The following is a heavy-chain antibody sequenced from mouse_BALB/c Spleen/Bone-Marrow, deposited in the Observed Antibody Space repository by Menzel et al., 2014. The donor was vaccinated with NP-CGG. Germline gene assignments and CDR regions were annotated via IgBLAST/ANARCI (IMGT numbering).Heavy chain of an antibody. J-gene: IGHJ3*01. CDR1: AFNIKDTY. CDR3: ARNSMAY. CDR2: IDPANYNT. Sequence: VQLQQSGAELVKPGASVKLSCTASAFNIKDTYMHWVKQRPGQGLEWIGRIDPANYNTKYVPKFQGKATITADTSSNTAYLQLSSLTSEDTAVYYCARNSMAYWGQGTLVTVSA. V-gene: IGHV14-3*02.